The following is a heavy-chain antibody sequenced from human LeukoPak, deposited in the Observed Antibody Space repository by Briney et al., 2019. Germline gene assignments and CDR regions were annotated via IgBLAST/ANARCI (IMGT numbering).Heavy chain of an antibody. Sequence: SETLSLTCTVSGGSISSGSYYWSWSRRPAGKGLEWIGRIYTSGSTNYNPSLKSRVTISVDTSKNQFSLKLSSVTAADTAVYYCASTKPGYSSGWPRNYYYYYMDVWGKGTTVTVSS. CDR1: GGSISSGSYY. CDR2: IYTSGST. CDR3: ASTKPGYSSGWPRNYYYYYMDV. D-gene: IGHD6-19*01. V-gene: IGHV4-61*02. J-gene: IGHJ6*03.